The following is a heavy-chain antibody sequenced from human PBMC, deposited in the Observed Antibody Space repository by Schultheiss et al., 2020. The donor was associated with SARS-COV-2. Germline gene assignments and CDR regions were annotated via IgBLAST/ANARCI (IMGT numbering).Heavy chain of an antibody. Sequence: SGPTLVKPTETLTLTCTVSGFSLSNARMGVSWIRQPPGKALEWLAHIFSNDEKSYSTSLKSRLTISKDTSKSQVVLTMTNMDPVDTATYYCARIQGVQYYDFWSGYYTGISDYYDMDVWGKGTTVTVSS. D-gene: IGHD3-3*01. CDR2: IFSNDEK. J-gene: IGHJ6*03. CDR3: ARIQGVQYYDFWSGYYTGISDYYDMDV. CDR1: GFSLSNARMG. V-gene: IGHV2-26*01.